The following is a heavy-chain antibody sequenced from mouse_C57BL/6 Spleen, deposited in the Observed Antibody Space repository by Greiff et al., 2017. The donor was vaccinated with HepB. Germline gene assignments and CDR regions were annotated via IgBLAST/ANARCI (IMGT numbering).Heavy chain of an antibody. CDR1: GFTFSSYA. CDR3: ASLPPSYDGYWGY. J-gene: IGHJ3*01. V-gene: IGHV5-4*03. Sequence: EVKLMESGGGLVKPGGSLKLSCAASGFTFSSYAMSWVRQTPEKRLEWVATISDGGSYTYYPDNVKGRFTISRDNAKNNLYLQMSHLKSEDTAMYYCASLPPSYDGYWGYWGQGTLVTVSA. CDR2: ISDGGSYT. D-gene: IGHD2-3*01.